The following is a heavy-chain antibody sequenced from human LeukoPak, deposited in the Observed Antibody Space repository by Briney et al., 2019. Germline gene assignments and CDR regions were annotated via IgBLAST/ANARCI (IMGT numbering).Heavy chain of an antibody. CDR1: GFTFSSYA. CDR3: AKTTTGYSSGRFPGWPVDY. Sequence: GGSLRLSCAASGFTFSSYAMYWVRQAPGKGLEWVSGIFCSGGSTHYADSVKGRFTISRANSKNTEYLQMNSLRAEDTAVYYCAKTTTGYSSGRFPGWPVDYWGQGTLVTVSS. CDR2: IFCSGGST. J-gene: IGHJ4*02. V-gene: IGHV3-23*01. D-gene: IGHD6-19*01.